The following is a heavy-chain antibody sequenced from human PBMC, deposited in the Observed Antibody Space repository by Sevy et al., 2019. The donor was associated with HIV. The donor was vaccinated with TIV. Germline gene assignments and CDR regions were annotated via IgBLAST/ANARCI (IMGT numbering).Heavy chain of an antibody. J-gene: IGHJ4*02. V-gene: IGHV3-30*19. Sequence: GGSLRLSCATSGFIFSNYAMHWIRQAPGKGLEWVAVIWYDGTDKYYADSVKGRFTISRDNSKNTLYLQMNSLRAEDTAVYYCARDYGGNSDAFDYWGQGTLVTVSS. CDR2: IWYDGTDK. D-gene: IGHD4-17*01. CDR3: ARDYGGNSDAFDY. CDR1: GFIFSNYA.